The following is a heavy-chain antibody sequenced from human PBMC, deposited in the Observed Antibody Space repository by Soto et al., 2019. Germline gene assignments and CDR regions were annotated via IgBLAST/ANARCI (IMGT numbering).Heavy chain of an antibody. CDR2: IYYSGST. Sequence: SETLSLTCTVSGGSLSSYYWSWIRQPPGKGLEWIGYIYYSGSTNYNPSLKSRVTISVDTSKNQFSLKLSSVTAADTAVYYCARGPIVAAAAYGKDYYGMDVWGQGTMVTVSS. CDR1: GGSLSSYY. CDR3: ARGPIVAAAAYGKDYYGMDV. D-gene: IGHD6-13*01. J-gene: IGHJ6*02. V-gene: IGHV4-59*01.